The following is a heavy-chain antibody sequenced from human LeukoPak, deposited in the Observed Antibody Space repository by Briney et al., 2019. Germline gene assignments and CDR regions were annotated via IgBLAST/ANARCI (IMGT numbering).Heavy chain of an antibody. J-gene: IGHJ4*02. CDR2: ISGSGGST. D-gene: IGHD1-26*01. V-gene: IGHV3-23*01. CDR3: AKDDSGSYWAYFDY. Sequence: GGSLRLSCAASGFTFSSYAMSWVRQAPGKGLEWVSAISGSGGSTYYADSVKGRFTISRDNSKNTLYLQMNSLRAEDAAVYYCAKDDSGSYWAYFDYWGQGTLVTVSS. CDR1: GFTFSSYA.